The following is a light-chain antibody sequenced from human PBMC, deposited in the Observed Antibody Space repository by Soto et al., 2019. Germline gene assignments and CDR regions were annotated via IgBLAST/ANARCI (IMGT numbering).Light chain of an antibody. J-gene: IGLJ1*01. V-gene: IGLV2-14*01. CDR1: IHYDF. CDR2: EVS. Sequence: QSVLTQPASVSGSPGQSITISCTGYIHYDFVSWYQQHPGTAPKLVIYEVSNRPSGTSDRFPGSKSGHTASLTISGLQTEQEAVHYCGSYKSSSNYVFGTGTKVTV. CDR3: GSYKSSSNYV.